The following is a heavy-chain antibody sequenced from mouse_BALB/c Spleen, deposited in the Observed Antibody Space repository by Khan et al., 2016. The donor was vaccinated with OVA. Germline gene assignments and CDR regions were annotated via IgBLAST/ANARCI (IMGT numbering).Heavy chain of an antibody. V-gene: IGHV14-1*02. CDR1: GFNIKDYC. Sequence: VQLKQSGAELVKPGASVKMSCKASGFNIKDYCMHWVKQRPEQGLEWIGWINPETGNNIYDPKFQGKASLTSDTSSNTAYLQLSSLTSEDTAGYYCAREGYSPGFDYWGQGTLVTVSA. J-gene: IGHJ3*01. CDR2: INPETGNN. CDR3: AREGYSPGFDY. D-gene: IGHD2-3*01.